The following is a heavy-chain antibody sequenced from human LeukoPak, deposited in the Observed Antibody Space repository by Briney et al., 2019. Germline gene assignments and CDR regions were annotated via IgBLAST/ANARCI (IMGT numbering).Heavy chain of an antibody. CDR2: TYYRSKWYN. CDR1: GDSVSSNSAA. V-gene: IGHV6-1*01. Sequence: SQTLSLTCAISGDSVSSNSAAWNWIRQSPSRGLEWLGRTYYRSKWYNDYAVSVKSRITINPDTSKNQFSLQLNSVTPEDTAVYYCARDVNPGIAVAGADYYYYYYMDVRGKGTTVTVSS. J-gene: IGHJ6*03. CDR3: ARDVNPGIAVAGADYYYYYYMDV. D-gene: IGHD6-19*01.